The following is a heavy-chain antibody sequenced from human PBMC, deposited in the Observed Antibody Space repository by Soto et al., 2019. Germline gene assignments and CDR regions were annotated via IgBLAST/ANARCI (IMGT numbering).Heavy chain of an antibody. Sequence: PGGSLRLSCAVSGFTFSDYYMSWIRQAPGRGLEWISYISSSATVIDYADSVKGRFTISRDNAKNSLYLQMNSLRAEDTAVYYCARDGDYYESSGSFLRDAFDIWGQGTMVTVSS. CDR1: GFTFSDYY. V-gene: IGHV3-11*01. D-gene: IGHD3-22*01. CDR2: ISSSATVI. J-gene: IGHJ3*02. CDR3: ARDGDYYESSGSFLRDAFDI.